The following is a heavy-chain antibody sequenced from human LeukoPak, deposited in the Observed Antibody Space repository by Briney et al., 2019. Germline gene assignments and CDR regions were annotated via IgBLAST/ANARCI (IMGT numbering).Heavy chain of an antibody. V-gene: IGHV3-66*01. CDR1: GFTVSRNY. J-gene: IGHJ4*02. Sequence: PGGSPKLSCAASGFTVSRNYMSWVRQAPGKGLEWVSVIYSGGSTYYADSVKGRFTISRDNSKNTLYLQMNSLRAEDTAVYYCARDRGYSSGWYGRFDYWGQGTLVSVSS. CDR2: IYSGGST. D-gene: IGHD6-19*01. CDR3: ARDRGYSSGWYGRFDY.